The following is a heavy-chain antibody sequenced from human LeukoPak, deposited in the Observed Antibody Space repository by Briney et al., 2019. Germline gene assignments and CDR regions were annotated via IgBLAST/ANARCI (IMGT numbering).Heavy chain of an antibody. D-gene: IGHD1-26*01. CDR2: IRYDGSNK. CDR3: AKDPSRKGGATCFDY. CDR1: GFTFSSYG. V-gene: IGHV3-30*02. Sequence: GGSLRLSCAASGFTFSSYGMHWVRQAPGKGLEWVAFIRYDGSNKYYADAVKGRFTISRDNSKNTLYLQMSSLRAEDTAVYYCAKDPSRKGGATCFDYWGQGTLVTVSS. J-gene: IGHJ4*02.